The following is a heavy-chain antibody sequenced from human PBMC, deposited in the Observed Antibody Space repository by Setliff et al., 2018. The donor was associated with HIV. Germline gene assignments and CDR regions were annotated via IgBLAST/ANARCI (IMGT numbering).Heavy chain of an antibody. J-gene: IGHJ6*03. V-gene: IGHV1-69*13. CDR2: IIPIFGTA. CDR1: GGTFSSYA. Sequence: ASVKVSCKASGGTFSSYAISWVRQAPGGLEWMGGIIPIFGTANYAQKFQGRVTITADESASAAYMELSSLRSDDTAVYYCARDSKIAVVGGDYYYMDVWGKGTTVTVSS. CDR3: ARDSKIAVVGGDYYYMDV. D-gene: IGHD6-19*01.